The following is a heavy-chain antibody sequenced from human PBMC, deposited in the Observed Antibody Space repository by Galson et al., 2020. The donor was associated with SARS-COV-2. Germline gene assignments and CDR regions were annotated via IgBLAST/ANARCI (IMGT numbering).Heavy chain of an antibody. J-gene: IGHJ6*02. CDR1: GYTFTSYG. CDR3: ARTVTIFGVVIEYHYGMDV. CDR2: ISAYNGNT. D-gene: IGHD3-3*01. Sequence: ASVKVSCKASGYTFTSYGISWVRQAPGQGLEWMGWISAYNGNTNYAQKLQGRVTMTTDTSTSTAYMELRSLRSDDTAVYYCARTVTIFGVVIEYHYGMDVWGQGTTVTVSS. V-gene: IGHV1-18*01.